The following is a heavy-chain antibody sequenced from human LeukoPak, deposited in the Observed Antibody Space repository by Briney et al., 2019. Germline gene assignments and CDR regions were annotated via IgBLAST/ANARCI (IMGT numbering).Heavy chain of an antibody. CDR1: GNSFTRYW. V-gene: IGHV5-51*01. CDR2: IYPGDSDT. D-gene: IGHD2-2*01. J-gene: IGHJ4*02. CDR3: ARGYCSSTSCLPVFDY. Sequence: GESLKISCKGSGNSFTRYWIGWVRQMPGKGLEWMGIIYPGDSDTRYSPSFQGRVIISADKSISTAYLQWSSLQASDTAMYYCARGYCSSTSCLPVFDYWGQGTLVTVSS.